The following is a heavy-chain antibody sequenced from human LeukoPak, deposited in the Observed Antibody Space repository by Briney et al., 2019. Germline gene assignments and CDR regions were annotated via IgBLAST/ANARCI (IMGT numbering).Heavy chain of an antibody. CDR3: AKCGYSGYGHFDY. CDR2: ISGSGGST. CDR1: GFTVSSNY. V-gene: IGHV3-23*01. J-gene: IGHJ4*02. Sequence: GGSLRLSCAASGFTVSSNYMSWVRQAPGKGLEWVSAISGSGGSTNYADSVKGRFTISRDNSKNTLYLQMNSLRAEDTALYYCAKCGYSGYGHFDYWGQETLVTVSS. D-gene: IGHD5-12*01.